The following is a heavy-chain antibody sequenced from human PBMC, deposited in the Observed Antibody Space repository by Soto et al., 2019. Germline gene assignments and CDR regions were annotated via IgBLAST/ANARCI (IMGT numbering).Heavy chain of an antibody. D-gene: IGHD4-17*01. CDR1: GFTFSSFS. Sequence: PGGSLRLSCAASGFTFSSFSMNWVRQAPGKGLEWVSYISSSSSTIYYADSVKDRFTISRDNAKNSLYLQMNSLRAEDTAVYYCAREYGIRTDYWGQGTLVTVSS. CDR2: ISSSSSTI. V-gene: IGHV3-48*01. J-gene: IGHJ4*02. CDR3: AREYGIRTDY.